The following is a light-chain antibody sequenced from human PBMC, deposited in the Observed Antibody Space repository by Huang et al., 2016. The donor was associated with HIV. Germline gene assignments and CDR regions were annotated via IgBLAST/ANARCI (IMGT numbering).Light chain of an antibody. J-gene: IGKJ2*01. CDR2: ASS. CDR3: QQLKNYPYT. CDR1: QGIRTY. V-gene: IGKV1-9*01. Sequence: QLTQSPSSLSASVGDRVTITCRASQGIRTYLAWYQQRPEKAPTLLIYASSTLRRGVSERFSGTGSGTDFTLTITNLQVEDFATYYCQQLKNYPYTFGQGTTLGLK.